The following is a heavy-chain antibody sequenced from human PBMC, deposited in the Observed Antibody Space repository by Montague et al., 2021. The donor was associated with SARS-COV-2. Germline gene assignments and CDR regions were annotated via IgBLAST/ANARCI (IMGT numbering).Heavy chain of an antibody. V-gene: IGHV4-4*07. CDR1: GDSISRYY. CDR2: IYTGGHV. Sequence: SETLSLTCSVSGDSISRYYWGWIRQSDGKGLEWIGRIYTGGHVNXNPALQSRVSMSVDTSKSQVSLNVTSVTAADTAVYYCARAIWHLDVWGRGILVTVSS. J-gene: IGHJ2*01. CDR3: ARAIWHLDV.